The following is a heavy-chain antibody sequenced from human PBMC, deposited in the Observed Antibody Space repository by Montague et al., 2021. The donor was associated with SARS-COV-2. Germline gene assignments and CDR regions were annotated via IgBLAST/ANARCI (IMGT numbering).Heavy chain of an antibody. Sequence: SETLSLTCAVYGGSFSGYYWSWIRQPPGKGLEWIGEINHSGSTNYNPSLKSRVTISVDTSKNQFSLKLSSVTAADTAVYYCARVPAGDGIDSWGQGTLVTVSS. J-gene: IGHJ4*02. V-gene: IGHV4-34*01. D-gene: IGHD5-24*01. CDR1: GGSFSGYY. CDR3: ARVPAGDGIDS. CDR2: INHSGST.